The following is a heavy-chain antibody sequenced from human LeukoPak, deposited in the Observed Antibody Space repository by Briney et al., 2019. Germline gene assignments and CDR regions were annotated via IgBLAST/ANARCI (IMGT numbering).Heavy chain of an antibody. D-gene: IGHD3-22*01. V-gene: IGHV1-69*01. CDR1: GGTFSSYA. CDR3: ARDKPQYYYDSSGSFDY. CDR2: IIPIFGTA. Sequence: ASVKVSCKACGGTFSSYAISWVRQAPGQGLEWMGGIIPIFGTANYAQKFQGRVTITADESTSTAYMELSSLRSEDTAVYYCARDKPQYYYDSSGSFDYWGQGTLVTVSS. J-gene: IGHJ4*02.